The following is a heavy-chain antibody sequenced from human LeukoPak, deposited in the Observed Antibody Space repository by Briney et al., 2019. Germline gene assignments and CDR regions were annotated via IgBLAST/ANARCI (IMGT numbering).Heavy chain of an antibody. CDR2: IYTSGST. Sequence: SETLSLTCTVSGGSISSYYWSWIRQPAGKGLEWIGRIYTSGSTNYNPSLKSRVTMSVVTSKNQFSLKLSSVTAADTAVYYCARAARRIVVVPAAQNWFDPWGQGTLVTVSS. CDR3: ARAARRIVVVPAAQNWFDP. CDR1: GGSISSYY. V-gene: IGHV4-4*07. J-gene: IGHJ5*02. D-gene: IGHD2-2*01.